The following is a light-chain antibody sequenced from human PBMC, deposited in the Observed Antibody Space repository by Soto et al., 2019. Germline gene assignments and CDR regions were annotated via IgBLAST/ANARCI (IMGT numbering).Light chain of an antibody. CDR1: QSVSSSY. Sequence: EIVLTQSPGTLSLSPGERATLSCRASQSVSSSYLAWYQQKPGQAPRLLIYGASSKATGIPDRFSGSGSGTDFTFTFSRLELEDFAVYYCQQYGSSPRITFGGGTKVDIK. J-gene: IGKJ4*01. V-gene: IGKV3-20*01. CDR3: QQYGSSPRIT. CDR2: GAS.